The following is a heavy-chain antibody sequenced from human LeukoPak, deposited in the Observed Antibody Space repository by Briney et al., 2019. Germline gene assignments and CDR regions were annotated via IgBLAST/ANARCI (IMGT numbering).Heavy chain of an antibody. V-gene: IGHV1-2*02. CDR3: ARVALVVVTARDRPRGNAFDI. J-gene: IGHJ3*02. CDR1: GYTFTGYY. Sequence: ASVKVSCKASGYTFTGYYMHWVRQAPGQGLEWMGWINPNSGGTNYAQKLQGRVTMTTDTSTSTAYMELRSLRSDDTAVYYCARVALVVVTARDRPRGNAFDIWGQGTMVTVSS. D-gene: IGHD2-21*02. CDR2: INPNSGGT.